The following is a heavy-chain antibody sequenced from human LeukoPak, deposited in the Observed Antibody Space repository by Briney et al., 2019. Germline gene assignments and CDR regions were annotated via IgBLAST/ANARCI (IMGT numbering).Heavy chain of an antibody. CDR3: ARLQPLVIPAAKLGFDY. D-gene: IGHD2-2*01. J-gene: IGHJ4*02. CDR2: VSGSGANT. CDR1: GFTFSNYG. Sequence: GGSLRLSCAASGFTFSNYGMGWVRQTPGKGLEWLSSVSGSGANTYYAYSVKGRFTISRDNSRDRIYLQMNSLRTDDTAVYYCARLQPLVIPAAKLGFDYWGQGTLVTVSS. V-gene: IGHV3-23*01.